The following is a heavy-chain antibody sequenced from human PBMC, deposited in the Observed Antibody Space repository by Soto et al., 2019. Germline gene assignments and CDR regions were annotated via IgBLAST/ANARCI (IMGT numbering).Heavy chain of an antibody. D-gene: IGHD2-21*02. CDR3: AKRQSGNFGPFDS. CDR2: ISGSGANT. CDR1: GFSISSDA. V-gene: IGHV3-23*01. J-gene: IGHJ4*02. Sequence: LRLSCAASGFSISSDAMSWVRQAPGKRLEWVSGISGSGANTNYADSVKGRFAISIDNSKNTLYLQMSSLRAEDTAVYYCAKRQSGNFGPFDSWGQGTLVTVSS.